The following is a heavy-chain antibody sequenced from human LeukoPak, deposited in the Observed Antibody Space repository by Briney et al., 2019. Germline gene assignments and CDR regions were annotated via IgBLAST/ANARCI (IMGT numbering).Heavy chain of an antibody. CDR1: GYTFTSYD. V-gene: IGHV1-8*01. J-gene: IGHJ6*02. CDR2: MNPNSGNT. CDR3: ARGRYSSSYYYYGMDV. Sequence: ASVKVSCKASGYTFTSYDINWVRQATGQGLEWMGWMNPNSGNTGYAQKFQGRVTMTRNTSISTAYVELSSLRSEDTAVYYCARGRYSSSYYYYGMDVWGQGTTVTVSS. D-gene: IGHD6-13*01.